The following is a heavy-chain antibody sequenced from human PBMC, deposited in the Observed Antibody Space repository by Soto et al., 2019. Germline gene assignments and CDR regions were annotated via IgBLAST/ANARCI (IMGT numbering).Heavy chain of an antibody. J-gene: IGHJ4*02. V-gene: IGHV4-39*01. CDR2: IYYSGST. CDR3: ARQSFYGDFDY. Sequence: SETLSLTYTVSGCSISSSSYYWGWIRQPPGKGLEWIGSIYYSGSTYYNPSLKSRVTISVDTSKNQFSLKLSSVTAADTAVYYCARQSFYGDFDYWGQGTLVTVSS. CDR1: GCSISSSSYY. D-gene: IGHD4-17*01.